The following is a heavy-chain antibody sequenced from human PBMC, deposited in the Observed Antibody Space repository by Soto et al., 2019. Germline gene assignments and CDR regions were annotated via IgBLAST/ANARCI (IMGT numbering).Heavy chain of an antibody. V-gene: IGHV3-53*05. J-gene: IGHJ5*01. Sequence: PGGSLRLSCAASGFLFSSFDMTWVRQAPGKGLEWVSVIYSGGSTYYADSVKGRFTISRDNSKNTLYFQMNSLRAEDTAVYYCARAVAATGGYNWFDSWGQGTLVTVSS. CDR3: ARAVAATGGYNWFDS. D-gene: IGHD6-19*01. CDR1: GFLFSSFD. CDR2: IYSGGST.